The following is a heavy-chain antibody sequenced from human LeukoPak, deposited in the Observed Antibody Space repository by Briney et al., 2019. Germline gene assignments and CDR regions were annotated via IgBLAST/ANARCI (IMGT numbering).Heavy chain of an antibody. CDR1: GFTFSSYW. J-gene: IGHJ4*02. CDR3: AKWGDYDVLTGYYDSDY. D-gene: IGHD3-9*01. Sequence: GGSLRLSCAASGFTFSSYWMHWVRQAPGRGLVWVSRIHSDEIRTNYADSVTGRFTISRDNSKNTLYLQMNSLSAEDTAIYYCAKWGDYDVLTGYYDSDYWGQGTLVTVSS. V-gene: IGHV3-74*01. CDR2: IHSDEIRT.